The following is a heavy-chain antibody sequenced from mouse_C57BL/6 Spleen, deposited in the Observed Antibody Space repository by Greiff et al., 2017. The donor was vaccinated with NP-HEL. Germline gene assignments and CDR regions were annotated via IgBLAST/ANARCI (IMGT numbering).Heavy chain of an antibody. Sequence: VQLQQSGAELVRPGASVKLSCTASGFNIKDDYMHWVKQRPEQGLEWIGWIDPENGDTEYASKFQGKATITADTSSNTAYLQLSSLTSEDTAVYYCTSLITTAVPGAYWGQGTLVTVSA. CDR1: GFNIKDDY. CDR2: IDPENGDT. J-gene: IGHJ3*01. V-gene: IGHV14-4*01. CDR3: TSLITTAVPGAY. D-gene: IGHD1-1*01.